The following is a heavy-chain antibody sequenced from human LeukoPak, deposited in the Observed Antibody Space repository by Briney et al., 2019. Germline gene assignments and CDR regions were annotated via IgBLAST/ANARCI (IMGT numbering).Heavy chain of an antibody. D-gene: IGHD3-22*01. J-gene: IGHJ5*02. CDR3: AKGEYYYDSSGYYR. CDR2: ISYDGSNK. Sequence: ISYDGSNKYYADSVKGRFTISRDNSKNTLYLQMNSLRAEDTAVYYCAKGEYYYDSSGYYRWGEATLVTVSS. V-gene: IGHV3-30*18.